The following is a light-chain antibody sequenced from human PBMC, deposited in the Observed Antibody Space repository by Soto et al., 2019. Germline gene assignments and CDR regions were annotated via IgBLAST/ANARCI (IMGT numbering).Light chain of an antibody. V-gene: IGLV2-14*01. CDR2: EVS. Sequence: QSALTQPASVSGSPGQSITISCTGTSSDVGGYNYVSWYQQHPGKAPKLMIYEVSNRPSGVSNRFSGSKSGNTASLTISGLQAEDEADYYCSSYTSSSIWVFCGGTKVTVL. CDR1: SSDVGGYNY. J-gene: IGLJ3*02. CDR3: SSYTSSSIWV.